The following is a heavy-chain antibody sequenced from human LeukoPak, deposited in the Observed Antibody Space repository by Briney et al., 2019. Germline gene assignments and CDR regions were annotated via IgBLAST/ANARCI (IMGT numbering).Heavy chain of an antibody. J-gene: IGHJ3*02. CDR3: ARAFLAAADAFDI. V-gene: IGHV4-30-4*08. CDR1: GGSISSGDYY. CDR2: TYYSGST. D-gene: IGHD6-13*01. Sequence: SQTLSLTCTVSGGSISSGDYYWSWIRQPPGKGLEWIGYTYYSGSTYYNPSLKSRVTISVDTSKNQFSLKLSSVTAADTAVYYCARAFLAAADAFDIWGQGTMVTVSS.